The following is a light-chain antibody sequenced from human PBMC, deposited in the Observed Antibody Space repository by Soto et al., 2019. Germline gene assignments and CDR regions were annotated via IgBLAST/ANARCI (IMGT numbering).Light chain of an antibody. Sequence: IVMTQSPATLSVSPGDRATLSCRSSQSVSSYLAWYQQKPGQAPRLLIYDASNRATGIPARFSGSGSGTDFTLTISSLEPEDFAVYYCRQRSNWPPITFGQGTRLEIK. CDR1: QSVSSY. V-gene: IGKV3-11*01. CDR2: DAS. CDR3: RQRSNWPPIT. J-gene: IGKJ5*01.